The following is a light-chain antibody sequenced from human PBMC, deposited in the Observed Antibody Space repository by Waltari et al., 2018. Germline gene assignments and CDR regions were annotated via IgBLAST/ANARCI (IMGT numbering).Light chain of an antibody. CDR3: QQYFDFPRT. Sequence: DILMTQSPSSLSASVGDRVTITCRASQGISDSFAWYQQKPGKAPKVLLHDASSLESGVPSRFSGSGSGTEFTLTISRLQPEDFATYYCQQYFDFPRTFGQGTRVDIK. CDR2: DAS. V-gene: IGKV1-NL1*01. CDR1: QGISDS. J-gene: IGKJ1*01.